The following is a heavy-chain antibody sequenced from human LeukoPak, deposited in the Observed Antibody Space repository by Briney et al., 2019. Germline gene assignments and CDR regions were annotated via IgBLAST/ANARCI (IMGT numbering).Heavy chain of an antibody. V-gene: IGHV4-31*03. D-gene: IGHD3-22*01. CDR1: GGSISSGGYY. CDR3: ARGERTFYYDTSGYSSHYYGMDV. CDR2: IYYSGST. Sequence: PSETLSLTCTVSGGSISSGGYYWSWIRQHPGKGLEWIGYIYYSGSTYYNPSLKSRVTISVDTSMNQFSLKLSSVTAADTAVYYCARGERTFYYDTSGYSSHYYGMDVWGQGTTVTVSS. J-gene: IGHJ6*02.